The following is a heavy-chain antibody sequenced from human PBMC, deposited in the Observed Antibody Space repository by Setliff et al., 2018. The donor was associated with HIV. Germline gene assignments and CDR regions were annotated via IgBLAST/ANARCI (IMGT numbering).Heavy chain of an antibody. D-gene: IGHD6-6*01. CDR2: IYYSGST. CDR1: GGSISDSNHY. Sequence: SETLSLTCTVSGGSISDSNHYWSWIRQYPGKGLEWIGYIYYSGSTYYNPSLKSRITISVDTSKNQFSLRLSSATAADTAVYYCARSGSSSPYYFDYWGQGTLVTVSS. V-gene: IGHV4-31*03. CDR3: ARSGSSSPYYFDY. J-gene: IGHJ4*02.